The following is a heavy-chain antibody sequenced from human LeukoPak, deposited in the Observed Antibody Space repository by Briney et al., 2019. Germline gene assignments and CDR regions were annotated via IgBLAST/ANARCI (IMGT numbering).Heavy chain of an antibody. D-gene: IGHD5-12*01. CDR2: IYSGGST. CDR1: GFTVSSNY. V-gene: IGHV3-66*02. J-gene: IGHJ4*02. Sequence: GGSLRLSCAASGFTVSSNYMSWVCQAPGKGLEWVSVIYSGGSTYYADSVKGRFTISRDNSKNTLYLQMNSLRAEDTAVYYCARDRWVGGYDYFDYWGQGTLVTVSS. CDR3: ARDRWVGGYDYFDY.